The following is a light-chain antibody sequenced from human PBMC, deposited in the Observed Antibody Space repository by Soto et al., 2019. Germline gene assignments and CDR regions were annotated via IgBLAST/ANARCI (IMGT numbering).Light chain of an antibody. CDR1: SSNIGSNY. Sequence: QSVLTQPPSASGAPGQRVTISCSGSSSNIGSNYVYWYQQFPGTAPKRLIYSNSQRPSGVPDRFSGSKSGTSASLAISGLRSEDESDYYCSAWDDSLSGVVFGGGPKLTVL. CDR2: SNS. CDR3: SAWDDSLSGVV. V-gene: IGLV1-47*02. J-gene: IGLJ2*01.